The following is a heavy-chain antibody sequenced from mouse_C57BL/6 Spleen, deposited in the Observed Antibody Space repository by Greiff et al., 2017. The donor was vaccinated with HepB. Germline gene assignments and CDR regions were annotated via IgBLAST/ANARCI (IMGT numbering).Heavy chain of an antibody. D-gene: IGHD1-1*01. CDR2: IDPSDSET. CDR3: ARHYGSRKDAMDY. Sequence: QVQLQQPGAELVRPGSSVKLSCKASGYTFTSYWMHWVKQRPIQGLEWIGNIDPSDSETHYNQKFKDKATLTVDKSSSTAYMQLSSLTSEDSAVYYCARHYGSRKDAMDYWGQGTSVTVSS. J-gene: IGHJ4*01. V-gene: IGHV1-52*01. CDR1: GYTFTSYW.